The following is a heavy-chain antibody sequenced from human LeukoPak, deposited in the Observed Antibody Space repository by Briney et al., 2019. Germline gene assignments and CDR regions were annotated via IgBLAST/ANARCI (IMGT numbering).Heavy chain of an antibody. D-gene: IGHD3-22*01. Sequence: GWSLRLSCAASGFTFSSYAMSWVRQAPGKGLEWVSYISSSGSTIYYADSVKGRFTISRGNAKNSLYLQMNSLRAEDTAVYYCASTGAYYYDSSGYYFVYWGQGTLVTVSS. CDR2: ISSSGSTI. V-gene: IGHV3-48*04. CDR3: ASTGAYYYDSSGYYFVY. CDR1: GFTFSSYA. J-gene: IGHJ4*02.